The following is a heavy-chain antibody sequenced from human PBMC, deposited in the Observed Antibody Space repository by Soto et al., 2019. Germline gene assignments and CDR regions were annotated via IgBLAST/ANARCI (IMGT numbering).Heavy chain of an antibody. CDR1: GGTFSSYA. V-gene: IGHV1-69*01. Sequence: QVQLVQSGAEVKKPGSSVKVSCKASGGTFSSYAISWVRQAPGQGLEWMGGIIPIFGTANYAQKFQGRVTINADESTSTADMELSSLRSEDTAVYYCARLPNSGPFDRGVFDYWGQGTLVTVSS. J-gene: IGHJ4*02. CDR3: ARLPNSGPFDRGVFDY. D-gene: IGHD5-12*01. CDR2: IIPIFGTA.